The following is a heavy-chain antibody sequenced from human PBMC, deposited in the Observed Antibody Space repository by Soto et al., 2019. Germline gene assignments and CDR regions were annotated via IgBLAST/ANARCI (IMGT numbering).Heavy chain of an antibody. Sequence: SETLSLTCAVYGGSFSGCYWSWIRQPPGKGLEWIGEINHSGSTNYNPSLKSRVTISVDTSKNQFSLKLSSVTAADTAVYYCARVVREYSGYPTAVRRYYYYYMDIWGKGTTVTVSS. J-gene: IGHJ6*03. CDR3: ARVVREYSGYPTAVRRYYYYYMDI. CDR2: INHSGST. V-gene: IGHV4-34*01. CDR1: GGSFSGCY. D-gene: IGHD5-12*01.